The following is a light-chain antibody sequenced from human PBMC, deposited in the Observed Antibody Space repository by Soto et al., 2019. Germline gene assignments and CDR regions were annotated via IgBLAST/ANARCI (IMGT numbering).Light chain of an antibody. J-gene: IGLJ3*02. V-gene: IGLV1-40*01. CDR3: QSYDSSLSGSV. CDR1: RSNIGAGYD. Sequence: QSVLTQPPSVAGAPGQRVTISCNGSRSNIGAGYDVHWYQQLPGTAPKLLIYGNSNRPSGVPDRFSGSKSGTSDSLAITGLQAEDQADYYSQSYDSSLSGSVFGGGTKVTVL. CDR2: GNS.